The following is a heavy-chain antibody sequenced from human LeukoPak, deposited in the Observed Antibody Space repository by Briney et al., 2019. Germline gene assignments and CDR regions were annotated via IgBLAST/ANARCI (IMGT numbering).Heavy chain of an antibody. Sequence: GGSLRLSCAASGFTFSSYSMNWVRQAPGKGLEWVSSISSSSSYIYYADSVKGRFTISRDNAENSLYLQMNSLRAEDTAVYYCARERTIRAFDIWGQGTMVTVSS. CDR1: GFTFSSYS. CDR2: ISSSSSYI. V-gene: IGHV3-21*01. D-gene: IGHD5-12*01. CDR3: ARERTIRAFDI. J-gene: IGHJ3*02.